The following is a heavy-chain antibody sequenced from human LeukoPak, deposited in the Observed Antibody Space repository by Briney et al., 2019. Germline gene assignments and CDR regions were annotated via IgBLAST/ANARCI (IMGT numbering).Heavy chain of an antibody. CDR3: ARGLSVVVAATLLGYFDY. CDR1: GFTFSSYE. Sequence: GSLRLSCAASGFTFSSYEMNWVRQAPGKGLEWVSYISSSGSTIYYADSVKGRFTISRDNAKNSLYLQMNSLRAEDTAVYYCARGLSVVVAATLLGYFDYWGQGTLVTVSS. J-gene: IGHJ4*02. V-gene: IGHV3-48*03. CDR2: ISSSGSTI. D-gene: IGHD2-15*01.